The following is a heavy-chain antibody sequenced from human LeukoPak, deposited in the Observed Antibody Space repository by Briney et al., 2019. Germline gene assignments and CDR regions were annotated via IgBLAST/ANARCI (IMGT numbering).Heavy chain of an antibody. V-gene: IGHV3-9*01. CDR3: AKAHDYGSASAPTCLH. CDR1: GFTFDDYA. Sequence: GGSLRLSCAASGFTFDDYAMHWVRQAPGKGLEWVSGISWNSGSIGYADSVKGRFTISRDNAKNSLYLQMNSLRAEDTALYYCAKAHDYGSASAPTCLHW. J-gene: IGHJ1*01. D-gene: IGHD4-17*01. CDR2: ISWNSGSI.